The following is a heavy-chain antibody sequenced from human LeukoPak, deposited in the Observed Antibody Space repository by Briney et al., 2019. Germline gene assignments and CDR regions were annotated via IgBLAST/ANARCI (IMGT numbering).Heavy chain of an antibody. D-gene: IGHD1-26*01. CDR2: INPSGGST. CDR1: GYTFTSYY. Sequence: ASVKVSYKASGYTFTSYYMHWVRQAPGQGLEWMGIINPSGGSTSYAQKFQGRVTMTRDTSTSTVYMELSSLRSEDTAVYYCARGARVVGALDAFDIWGQGTMVTVSS. V-gene: IGHV1-46*01. J-gene: IGHJ3*02. CDR3: ARGARVVGALDAFDI.